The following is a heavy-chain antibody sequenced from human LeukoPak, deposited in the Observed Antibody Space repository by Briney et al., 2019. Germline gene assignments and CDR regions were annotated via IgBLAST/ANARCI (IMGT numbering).Heavy chain of an antibody. Sequence: GGSLRLSCAASGFTFSSYAMSWVRQAPGKGLEWVSAISGSGGSTYYVDSVKGRFTISRDNSKNTLYLQMNSLRAEDTAVYYCAKFNGSGRGPYFDYWGQGTLVTVSS. CDR2: ISGSGGST. CDR1: GFTFSSYA. J-gene: IGHJ4*02. CDR3: AKFNGSGRGPYFDY. D-gene: IGHD3-10*01. V-gene: IGHV3-23*01.